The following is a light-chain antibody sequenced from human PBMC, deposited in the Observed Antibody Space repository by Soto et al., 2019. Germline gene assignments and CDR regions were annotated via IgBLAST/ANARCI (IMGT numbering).Light chain of an antibody. CDR1: SSDVGGYNY. CDR2: EVS. J-gene: IGLJ1*01. Sequence: QSALTQPPSASGSPGQSVTISCTGTSSDVGGYNYVSWYQHHPGKGPKLMIYEVSNRPSGVSNRFSGSKSGNTASLTISGLQAEDEADYYCSSYTSIITLYVFGSGTKVTVL. V-gene: IGLV2-14*01. CDR3: SSYTSIITLYV.